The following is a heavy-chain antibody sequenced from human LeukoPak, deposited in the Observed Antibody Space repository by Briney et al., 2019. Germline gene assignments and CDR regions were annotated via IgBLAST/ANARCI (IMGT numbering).Heavy chain of an antibody. CDR1: GGSFSGYY. V-gene: IGHV4-34*01. D-gene: IGHD3-3*01. CDR2: TNHSGST. J-gene: IGHJ6*02. CDR3: ARAPGLRFLEWFSANYYYYYGMDV. Sequence: SETLSLTCAVYGGSFSGYYWSWIRQPPGKGLEWIGETNHSGSTNYNPSLKSRVTISVDTSKNQFSLKLSSVTAADTAVYYCARAPGLRFLEWFSANYYYYYGMDVWGQGTTVTVSS.